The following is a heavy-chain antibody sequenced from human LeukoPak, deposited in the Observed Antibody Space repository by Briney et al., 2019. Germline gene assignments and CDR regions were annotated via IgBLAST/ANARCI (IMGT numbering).Heavy chain of an antibody. D-gene: IGHD6-6*01. CDR2: INTDGSRI. Sequence: GGSLRLSCAASGFTFSNYWMHWVRQAPGKGLVWVSRINTDGSRITYADSVKGRFTISRDNAMNTVYLQMNSLRAEDTAVYYCAKDPSYYSSSSYFDYWGQGTLVTVSS. CDR1: GFTFSNYW. J-gene: IGHJ4*02. CDR3: AKDPSYYSSSSYFDY. V-gene: IGHV3-74*01.